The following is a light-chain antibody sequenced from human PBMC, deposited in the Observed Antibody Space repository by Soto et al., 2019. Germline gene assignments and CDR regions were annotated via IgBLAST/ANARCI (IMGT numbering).Light chain of an antibody. J-gene: IGKJ5*01. CDR2: GAS. CDR1: QSVSSR. V-gene: IGKV3-20*01. Sequence: EIVMTQSPGTLSLSPGERATLSCRASQSVSSRLAWYQQKPGQAPRLLISGASSRATGIPDRFSGSGSGTDFTLTISRLEHEDFALYYCQHYVERSPITFGQGTRLEIK. CDR3: QHYVERSPIT.